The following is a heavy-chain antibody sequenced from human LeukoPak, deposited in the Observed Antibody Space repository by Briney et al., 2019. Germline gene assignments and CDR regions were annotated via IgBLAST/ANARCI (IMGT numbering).Heavy chain of an antibody. V-gene: IGHV4-59*08. D-gene: IGHD6-19*01. J-gene: IGHJ4*02. CDR1: GGSISSYY. Sequence: SETLSLTCTVSGGSISSYYWSWIRQPPGKGLEWIRQIYSSGSTNYNPSLKSRVTMSVDTSKNQFSLKLNSVTAADTALYFCSRQSSSTGWSFDYWGQGTLVAVSS. CDR3: SRQSSSTGWSFDY. CDR2: IYSSGST.